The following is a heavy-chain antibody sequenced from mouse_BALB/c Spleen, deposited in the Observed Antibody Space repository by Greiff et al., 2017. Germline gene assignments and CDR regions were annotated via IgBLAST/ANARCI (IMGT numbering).Heavy chain of an antibody. CDR1: GFTFSSYA. Sequence: EVKLMESGGGLVKPGGSLKLSCAASGFTFSSYAMSWVRQTPEKRLEWVASISSGGSTYYPDSVKGRFTISRDNARNILYLQMSSLRSEDTAMYYCARGGYRYDAMDYWGQGTSVTVSS. CDR2: ISSGGST. CDR3: ARGGYRYDAMDY. D-gene: IGHD2-14*01. J-gene: IGHJ4*01. V-gene: IGHV5-6-5*01.